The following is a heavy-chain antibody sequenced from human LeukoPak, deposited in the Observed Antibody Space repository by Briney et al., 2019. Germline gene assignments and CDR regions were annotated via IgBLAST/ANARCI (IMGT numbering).Heavy chain of an antibody. J-gene: IGHJ4*02. V-gene: IGHV4-4*07. CDR2: IYTSGST. D-gene: IGHD3-22*01. Sequence: SETLSLTCTVSGDSISPYYWSWIRQPAGKGLEWIGRIYTSGSTNYNPSLKSRVTISGDTSKNQFSLRLSSVTAADTAVYYCARASYSYDINGWVPFDYWGQGTLVTVSS. CDR3: ARASYSYDINGWVPFDY. CDR1: GDSISPYY.